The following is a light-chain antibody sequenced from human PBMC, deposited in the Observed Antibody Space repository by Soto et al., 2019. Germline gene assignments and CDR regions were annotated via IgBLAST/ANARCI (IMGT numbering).Light chain of an antibody. V-gene: IGKV3-20*01. Sequence: EIVLTQSPGTLSLSPGERSTLSCMASQSVSSNYLAWYQQKPGQAPRLLIFGAYIRATGITDRFSGSGSGTDFTLTITRLEPEDFAVYFCLRYSSSQWTVGPGTQVEIK. CDR1: QSVSSNY. CDR3: LRYSSSQWT. CDR2: GAY. J-gene: IGKJ1*01.